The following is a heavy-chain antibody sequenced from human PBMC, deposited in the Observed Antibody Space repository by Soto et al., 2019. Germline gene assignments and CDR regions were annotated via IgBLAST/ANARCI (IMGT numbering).Heavy chain of an antibody. CDR2: ISHDGSNK. J-gene: IGHJ5*02. Sequence: QVQLVESGGGVVQPGRSLRLSCAASGFTFSTYGFHWVRQAPGKGLEWVAVISHDGSNKYHGDSVRGRFTISRDNSKNTRYLEMNSLRPEDTAVYYCARGWGLYYDFWSGYYPWGQGTLVTVSS. V-gene: IGHV3-30-3*01. CDR1: GFTFSTYG. D-gene: IGHD3-3*01. CDR3: ARGWGLYYDFWSGYYP.